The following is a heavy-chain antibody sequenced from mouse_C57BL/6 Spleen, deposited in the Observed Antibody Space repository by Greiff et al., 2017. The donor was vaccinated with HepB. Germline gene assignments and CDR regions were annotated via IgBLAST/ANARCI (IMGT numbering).Heavy chain of an antibody. Sequence: VKLQESGAELVKPGASVKMSCKASGYTFTSYWITWVKQRPGQGLEWIGDIYPGSGSTNYNEKFKSKATLTVDTSSSTAYMQLSSLTSEDSAVYYCARRGYYGSSHYFDYWGQGTTLTVSS. CDR3: ARRGYYGSSHYFDY. CDR2: IYPGSGST. J-gene: IGHJ2*01. V-gene: IGHV1-55*01. CDR1: GYTFTSYW. D-gene: IGHD1-1*01.